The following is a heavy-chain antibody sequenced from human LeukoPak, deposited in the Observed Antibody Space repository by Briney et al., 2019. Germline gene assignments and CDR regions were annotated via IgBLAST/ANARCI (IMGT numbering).Heavy chain of an antibody. J-gene: IGHJ4*02. CDR2: IYPGDSDT. CDR3: ARQENYYYSSTYLDY. V-gene: IGHV5-51*01. D-gene: IGHD3-22*01. CDR1: GYIFTNYW. Sequence: GESLKISCKGSGYIFTNYWIGWVRQMPGKGLGWMGIIYPGDSDTRYSPSFQGQVTISADKSISTAYLQWSSLKASDTAMYYCARQENYYYSSTYLDYWGQGTLVTVSS.